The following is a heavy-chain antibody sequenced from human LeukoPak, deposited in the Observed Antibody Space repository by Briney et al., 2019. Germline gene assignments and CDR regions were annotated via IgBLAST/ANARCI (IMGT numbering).Heavy chain of an antibody. CDR1: GFTFSSYA. V-gene: IGHV3-30-3*02. CDR3: TNDHFGSGSWDY. CDR2: ISYDGSNK. Sequence: GGSLRLSCAASGFTFSSYAMHWVRQAPGKGLEWVAVISYDGSNKYYADSVKGRFTISRDNSKNTLYLQMNSLRAEDTAVYYCTNDHFGSGSWDYWGQGTLVTVSS. J-gene: IGHJ4*02. D-gene: IGHD3-10*01.